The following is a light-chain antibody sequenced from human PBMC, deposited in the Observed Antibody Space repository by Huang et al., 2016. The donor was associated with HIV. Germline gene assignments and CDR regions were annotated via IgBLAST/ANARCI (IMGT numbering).Light chain of an antibody. Sequence: EIVLTQSPATLSLSPGDRATLSCRASQSVGSYLAWYQQIPGQAPRHLIYDAANRATGIPARFIGSGSGTDFTLTISRLEPEDFAVYYCQQRSNWPTLTIGGGTKVEIK. CDR2: DAA. CDR3: QQRSNWPTLT. J-gene: IGKJ4*01. CDR1: QSVGSY. V-gene: IGKV3-11*01.